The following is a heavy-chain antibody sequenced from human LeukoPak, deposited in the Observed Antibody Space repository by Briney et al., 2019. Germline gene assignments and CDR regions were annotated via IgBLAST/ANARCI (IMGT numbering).Heavy chain of an antibody. CDR2: ISGSGGST. CDR1: GFTFSTYA. CDR3: AKRRSGSYRNNYFDY. Sequence: PGGSLRLSCATSGFTFSTYAMSWVRQAPGKGLEWVSAISGSGGSTYYADSVKGRFTISRDNSKNTLYLQMNSLRAEDTAVYYCAKRRSGSYRNNYFDYWGQGTLVTVSS. V-gene: IGHV3-23*01. J-gene: IGHJ4*02. D-gene: IGHD1-26*01.